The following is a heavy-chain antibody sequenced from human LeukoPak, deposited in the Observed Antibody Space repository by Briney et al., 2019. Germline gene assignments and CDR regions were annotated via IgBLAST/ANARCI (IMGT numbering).Heavy chain of an antibody. Sequence: GESLKISCKGSGYSFTSYWIGWVRQMPGKGLEWMGIIYPGDSDTRYSPSFQGQVTISADKSISTAYLQWSSLKASDTAMYYCASGLNAYYDILTGYGLLDYWGQGTLVTVSS. CDR1: GYSFTSYW. D-gene: IGHD3-9*01. V-gene: IGHV5-51*01. CDR2: IYPGDSDT. J-gene: IGHJ4*02. CDR3: ASGLNAYYDILTGYGLLDY.